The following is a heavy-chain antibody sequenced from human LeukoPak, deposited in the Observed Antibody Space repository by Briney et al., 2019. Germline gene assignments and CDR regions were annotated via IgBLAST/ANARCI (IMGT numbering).Heavy chain of an antibody. J-gene: IGHJ6*03. V-gene: IGHV3-21*01. D-gene: IGHD6-13*01. CDR1: GFTFSSYS. CDR2: ISSSSSYT. Sequence: GGSLRLSCAASGFTFSSYSMNWVRQAPGKGLEWVSSISSSSSYTYYADSVKGRFTISRDNAKNSLYLQMNSLRAEDTAVYYCARDVGSSWYWSYYMDVWGKGTTVTISS. CDR3: ARDVGSSWYWSYYMDV.